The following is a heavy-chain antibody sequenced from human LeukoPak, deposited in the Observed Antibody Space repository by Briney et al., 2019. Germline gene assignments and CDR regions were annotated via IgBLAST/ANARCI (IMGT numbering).Heavy chain of an antibody. V-gene: IGHV4-31*03. Sequence: SQTLSLTCTVSGGSISSGGYSWSWIRQHPGQGLEWIGYIYYSGSTYYNPSLKSRVTISVDTSKNQFSLKLSSVTAADTAVYYCARAGSYGLFDYWGQGTLVTVSS. CDR3: ARAGSYGLFDY. CDR2: IYYSGST. J-gene: IGHJ4*02. D-gene: IGHD5-18*01. CDR1: GGSISSGGYS.